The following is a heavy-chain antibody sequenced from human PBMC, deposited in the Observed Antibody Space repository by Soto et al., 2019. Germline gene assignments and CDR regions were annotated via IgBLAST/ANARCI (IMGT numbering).Heavy chain of an antibody. D-gene: IGHD3-3*01. CDR2: INPNSGGT. J-gene: IGHJ3*02. Sequence: GTSVEVSCKSSGYTFTGYYMHWVRQAPGQGLEWMGWINPNSGGTNYAQKFQGWVTMTRDTSISTAYMELSRLRSDDTAVYYCARGLRAGIFGVVLREDAFDIWGQGTMVTVSS. V-gene: IGHV1-2*04. CDR1: GYTFTGYY. CDR3: ARGLRAGIFGVVLREDAFDI.